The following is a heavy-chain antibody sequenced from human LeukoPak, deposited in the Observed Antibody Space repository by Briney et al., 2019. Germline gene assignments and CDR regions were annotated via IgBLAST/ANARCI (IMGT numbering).Heavy chain of an antibody. Sequence: KPSETLSLTCTVSGVSISSYYWSWIRQPPGKGREWIGYIYYRGSTNYNPSLKSRVTISVDTSKNQFSLKLSSVTAADTAVYYCARSELYYYDSSGYYPKYFQHWGQGTLVTVSS. D-gene: IGHD3-22*01. CDR3: ARSELYYYDSSGYYPKYFQH. J-gene: IGHJ1*01. V-gene: IGHV4-59*01. CDR2: IYYRGST. CDR1: GVSISSYY.